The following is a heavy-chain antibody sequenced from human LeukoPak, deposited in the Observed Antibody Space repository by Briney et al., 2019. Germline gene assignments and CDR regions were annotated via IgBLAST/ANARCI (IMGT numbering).Heavy chain of an antibody. CDR2: IIPIFGTA. CDR3: ARGPLGDPAHFDY. V-gene: IGHV1-69*01. Sequence: ASVKVSCKASGDTFSSYAISWVRQAPGQGLEWMGGIIPIFGTANYAQKFQGRVTITADESTSTAYMELSSLRSEDTAVYYCARGPLGDPAHFDYWGQGTLVTVSS. D-gene: IGHD2-21*01. CDR1: GDTFSSYA. J-gene: IGHJ4*02.